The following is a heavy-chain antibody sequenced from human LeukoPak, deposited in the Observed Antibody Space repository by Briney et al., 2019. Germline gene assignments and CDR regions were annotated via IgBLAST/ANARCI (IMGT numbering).Heavy chain of an antibody. CDR2: IRSKAYGGTT. CDR1: GFTFGDYA. V-gene: IGHV3-49*04. CDR3: TRGVY. J-gene: IGHJ4*02. Sequence: GGSLRLSCTASGFTFGDYAMSWVRQAPGKGLEWVGFIRSKAYGGTTEYAASVKGRFTISRDDSKSIAYLRMNSLKTEDTAVYYCTRGVYWGQGTLVTVSS.